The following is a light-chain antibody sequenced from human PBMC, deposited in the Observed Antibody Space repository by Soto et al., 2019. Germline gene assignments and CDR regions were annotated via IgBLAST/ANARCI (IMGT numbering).Light chain of an antibody. Sequence: DLQMTQSPSSLSASVGDRVTITCRASQSISSYLNWYRQKPGKAPELLIYAASSLQSGVPSRFSGSASGTDFTLTISSLQPEYFATYYCQQSYSIPPPFGPGTKVDI. J-gene: IGKJ3*01. V-gene: IGKV1-39*01. CDR2: AAS. CDR1: QSISSY. CDR3: QQSYSIPPP.